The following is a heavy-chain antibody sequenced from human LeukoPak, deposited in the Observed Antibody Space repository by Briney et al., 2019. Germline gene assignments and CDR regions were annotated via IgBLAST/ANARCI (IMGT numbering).Heavy chain of an antibody. CDR3: AVVVAAYHRARLLFDY. J-gene: IGHJ4*02. V-gene: IGHV1-24*01. CDR2: FDPEDGET. D-gene: IGHD2-15*01. CDR1: GYTLTELS. Sequence: ASVKVSCWVSGYTLTELSMHWVRQAPGKGLEWMGGFDPEDGETIYAQKFQGRVTMTEDTSTDTAYMELSSLRSEDTAVYYCAVVVAAYHRARLLFDYWGQGTLVTVSS.